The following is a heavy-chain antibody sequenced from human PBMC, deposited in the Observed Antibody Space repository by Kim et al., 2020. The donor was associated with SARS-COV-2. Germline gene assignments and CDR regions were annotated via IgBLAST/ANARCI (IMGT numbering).Heavy chain of an antibody. CDR3: ARDPTEGGSNSGAFDI. Sequence: SVRGRFTISRDNAKNSLFLQMNGMGADDTAVYYCARDPTEGGSNSGAFDIWGQGTTVTVSS. D-gene: IGHD3-10*01. J-gene: IGHJ3*02. V-gene: IGHV3-11*05.